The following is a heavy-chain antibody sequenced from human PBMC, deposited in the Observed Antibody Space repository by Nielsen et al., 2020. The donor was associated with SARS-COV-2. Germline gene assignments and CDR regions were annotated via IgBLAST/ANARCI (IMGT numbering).Heavy chain of an antibody. D-gene: IGHD3-22*01. CDR1: GFTFDDYA. CDR3: AKGASVVADPFDI. Sequence: SLKISCAASGFTFDDYAMHWVRQAPGKGLEWVSGISWNSGSIGYADSVKGRFTISRDNAKNSLYLQMNSLRAEDTALYYCAKGASVVADPFDIWGQGTMVTVSS. CDR2: ISWNSGSI. J-gene: IGHJ3*02. V-gene: IGHV3-9*01.